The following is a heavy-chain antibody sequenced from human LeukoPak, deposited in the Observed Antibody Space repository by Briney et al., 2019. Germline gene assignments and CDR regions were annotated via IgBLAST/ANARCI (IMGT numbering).Heavy chain of an antibody. CDR3: ARDEYYYDSSGYYGDY. V-gene: IGHV1-69*04. D-gene: IGHD3-22*01. CDR1: GYTFTGYY. J-gene: IGHJ4*02. CDR2: IIPILGIA. Sequence: SVKVSCKASGYTFTGYYMHWVRPAPGQGLEWMGRIIPILGIANYAQKFQGRVTITADKSTSTAYMELSSLRSEDTAVYYCARDEYYYDSSGYYGDYWGQGTLVTVSS.